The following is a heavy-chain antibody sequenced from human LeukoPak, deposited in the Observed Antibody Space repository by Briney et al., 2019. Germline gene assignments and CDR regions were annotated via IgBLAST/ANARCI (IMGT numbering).Heavy chain of an antibody. V-gene: IGHV3-21*06. CDR2: ISSSATYI. CDR1: GSTFSSYN. Sequence: PGESLRLSCAASGSTFSSYNMICVRQAPGKGLEWVSSISSSATYIYYTDSLKGRFTISRDNAKNSLYLQMNSLRAEDTAVYYCARANLASSFDPWGQGTLVTVSS. J-gene: IGHJ5*02. D-gene: IGHD2-15*01. CDR3: ARANLASSFDP.